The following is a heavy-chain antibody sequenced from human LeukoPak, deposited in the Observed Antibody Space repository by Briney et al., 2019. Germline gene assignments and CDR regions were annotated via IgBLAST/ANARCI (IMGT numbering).Heavy chain of an antibody. CDR1: GFTFSSYP. D-gene: IGHD1-7*01. CDR3: ARRELRYHNGFDY. CDR2: ISYDGNNK. Sequence: PGGSLRLSCAASGFTFSSYPIHWVRQAPGKGLEWVAVISYDGNNKYYADSVKGRFTISRDNSKNTLYLQMNSLRAEDTAVYYCARRELRYHNGFDYWGQGTLVTVSS. J-gene: IGHJ4*02. V-gene: IGHV3-30*04.